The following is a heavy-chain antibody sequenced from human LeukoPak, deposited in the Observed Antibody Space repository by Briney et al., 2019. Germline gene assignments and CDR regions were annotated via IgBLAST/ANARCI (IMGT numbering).Heavy chain of an antibody. CDR3: AREREYYDSSGYFDY. CDR2: INPSGGST. D-gene: IGHD3-22*01. CDR1: GYTFTSYY. V-gene: IGHV1-46*01. J-gene: IGHJ4*02. Sequence: ASVKVSCKASGYTFTSYYMHWVRQAPGQGLEWMGIINPSGGSTSYAQKFQGRVTMTRDTSTSTVYMELSSLRSEDTAVYYCAREREYYDSSGYFDYWGQGTLVTVSS.